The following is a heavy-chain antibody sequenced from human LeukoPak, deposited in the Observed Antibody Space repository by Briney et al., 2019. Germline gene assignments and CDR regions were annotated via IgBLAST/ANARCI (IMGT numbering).Heavy chain of an antibody. CDR3: ARVGGWFDY. D-gene: IGHD6-19*01. CDR1: GFTVSSNY. V-gene: IGHV3-66*02. CDR2: ICSSTST. Sequence: GGSLRLSCAASGFTVSSNYMSWVRQAPGKGLEWVSDICSSTSTYSADSVKVRFSISTDNSKNTLYLQMNSLRAEDTAVYYCARVGGWFDYWGQGTLVTVSS. J-gene: IGHJ4*02.